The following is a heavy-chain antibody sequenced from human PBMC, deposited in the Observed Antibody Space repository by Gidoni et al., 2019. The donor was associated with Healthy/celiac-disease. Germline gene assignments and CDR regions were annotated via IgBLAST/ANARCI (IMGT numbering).Heavy chain of an antibody. CDR2: IWYDGSNK. J-gene: IGHJ6*02. V-gene: IGHV3-33*01. CDR3: ARDIVVVPAAAGGDYYYYYGMDV. Sequence: QVQLVESGGGVVQPGRSLRLSCAASGFTFSSYGMHWVRQAPGKGLAWVAVIWYDGSNKYYADSVKGRFTISRDNSKNTLYLQMNSLRAEDTAVYYCARDIVVVPAAAGGDYYYYYGMDVWGQGTTVTVSS. D-gene: IGHD2-2*01. CDR1: GFTFSSYG.